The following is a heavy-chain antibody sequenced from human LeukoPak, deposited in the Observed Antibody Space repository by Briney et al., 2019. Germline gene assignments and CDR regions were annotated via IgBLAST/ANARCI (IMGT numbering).Heavy chain of an antibody. CDR1: GFTFSSYA. CDR2: ISGSGGST. J-gene: IGHJ4*02. V-gene: IGHV3-23*01. D-gene: IGHD3-22*01. CDR3: AKGDYYDGSGSYLGDY. Sequence: GGSLRLSCAASGFTFSSYAMSWVRQAPGKGLEWVSAISGSGGSTYYADSVKGRFTISRDNSKNTLYLQMNSLRAEDTAVYYCAKGDYYDGSGSYLGDYWGQGTLVTVSS.